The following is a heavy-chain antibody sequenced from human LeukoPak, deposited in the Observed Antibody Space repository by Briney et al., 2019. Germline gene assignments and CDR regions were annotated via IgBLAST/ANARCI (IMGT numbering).Heavy chain of an antibody. CDR1: GGSISSADYY. CDR3: ARGGITGTYSWFDP. Sequence: SETLSLTCTVSGGSISSADYYWTWIRQPPGKGLEWLGYISHTGGTYYNSSLLSRVTISVDRSKNQFFLTLGSVTAADTAVYYCARGGITGTYSWFDPWGQGTLVTVSS. J-gene: IGHJ5*02. D-gene: IGHD1-20*01. V-gene: IGHV4-30-2*01. CDR2: ISHTGGT.